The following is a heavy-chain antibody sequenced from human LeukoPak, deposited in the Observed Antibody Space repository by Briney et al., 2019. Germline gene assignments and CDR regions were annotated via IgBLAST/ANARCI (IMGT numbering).Heavy chain of an antibody. V-gene: IGHV3-21*01. CDR2: ISSSSSYI. CDR3: TSTTYYYDSSGYLDFDY. D-gene: IGHD3-22*01. CDR1: GFTFSSYS. J-gene: IGHJ4*02. Sequence: PGGSLRLSCAASGFTFSSYSMNWVRQAPGKGLEWVSCISSSSSYIYYADSVKGRFTISRDNAKNSLYLQMNSLRAEDTAVYYCTSTTYYYDSSGYLDFDYWGQGTLVTVSS.